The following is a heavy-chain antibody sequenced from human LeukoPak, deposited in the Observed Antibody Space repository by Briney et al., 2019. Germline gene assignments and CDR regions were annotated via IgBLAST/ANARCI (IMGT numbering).Heavy chain of an antibody. Sequence: SVKVSCKASGGTFSSYAISWVRRAPGQGLEWMGGIIPIFGTANYAQKFQGRVTITADESTSTAYMELSNLRSEDTTVYYCARVPLGGQTAFDIWGQGTMVTVSS. J-gene: IGHJ3*02. D-gene: IGHD2-15*01. CDR1: GGTFSSYA. CDR3: ARVPLGGQTAFDI. CDR2: IIPIFGTA. V-gene: IGHV1-69*13.